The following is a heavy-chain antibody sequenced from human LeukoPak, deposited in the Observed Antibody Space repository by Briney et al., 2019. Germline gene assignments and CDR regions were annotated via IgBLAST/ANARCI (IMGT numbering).Heavy chain of an antibody. V-gene: IGHV1-69*13. J-gene: IGHJ4*02. CDR2: IIPIFGTA. CDR1: GYTFTSYG. D-gene: IGHD2-15*01. CDR3: ARDTRNCSGGSCLYYFDY. Sequence: SVKVSCKASGYTFTSYGISWVRQAPGQGLEWMGGIIPIFGTANYAQKFQGRVTITADESTSTAYMELSSLRSEDTAVYYCARDTRNCSGGSCLYYFDYWGQGTLVTVSS.